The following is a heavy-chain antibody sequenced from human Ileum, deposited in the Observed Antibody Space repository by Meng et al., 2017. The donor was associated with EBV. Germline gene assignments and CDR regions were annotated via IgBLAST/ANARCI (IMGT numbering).Heavy chain of an antibody. Sequence: GQFGESGGGLVQPGGSLRLSCAASGFTFSSYCMHWVRQAPGKGPVWVSRICHDESTMNYADSVKGRFTISRDNAKNTVYLQMNSLRPEDTAVYYCIRDFREADYWGQGTLVTVSS. J-gene: IGHJ4*02. V-gene: IGHV3-74*01. CDR3: IRDFREADY. D-gene: IGHD3-10*01. CDR1: GFTFSSYC. CDR2: ICHDESTM.